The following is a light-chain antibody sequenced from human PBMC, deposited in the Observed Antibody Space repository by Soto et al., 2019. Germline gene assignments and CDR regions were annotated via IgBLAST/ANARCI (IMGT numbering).Light chain of an antibody. CDR3: SSYTSSSTLSTYV. Sequence: QSALTQPASVSGSPGQSITISCTGTSSDVGGYNYVSWYQHHPGKAPKLMIYDVSNRPSGVSNRFSGSKSGNTASLIISGLQAEDEEDYYCSSYTSSSTLSTYVFGTGTKLTVL. J-gene: IGLJ1*01. CDR2: DVS. V-gene: IGLV2-14*03. CDR1: SSDVGGYNY.